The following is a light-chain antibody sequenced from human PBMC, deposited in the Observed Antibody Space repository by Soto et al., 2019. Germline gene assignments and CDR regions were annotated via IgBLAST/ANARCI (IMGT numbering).Light chain of an antibody. Sequence: QSALTQPASVSGSPGQSITISCTGTSSDIGYYDYVSWYQHHSGKAPKLIIYEVNSRPSGVSNRFSGSKTVNTTSQTISGLQAEDEAAYFCSSHSSSSAYYVFGTGTKLTVL. CDR2: EVN. CDR1: SSDIGYYDY. V-gene: IGLV2-14*01. CDR3: SSHSSSSAYYV. J-gene: IGLJ1*01.